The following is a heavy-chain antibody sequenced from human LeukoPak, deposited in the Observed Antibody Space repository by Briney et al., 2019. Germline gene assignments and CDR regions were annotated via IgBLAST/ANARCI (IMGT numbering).Heavy chain of an antibody. V-gene: IGHV4-59*01. CDR1: GGSLSSYY. Sequence: SETLSLTCAFSGGSLSSYYWSWIRQPPGAGPEWIGYIYYTGSTNYNPPLQSRVTISLPSSTNQFSLNLNSLTPADPPVYSCVRHYYASGTAKGYFQHWGQGTPVTVSS. D-gene: IGHD3-10*01. J-gene: IGHJ1*01. CDR3: VRHYYASGTAKGYFQH. CDR2: IYYTGST.